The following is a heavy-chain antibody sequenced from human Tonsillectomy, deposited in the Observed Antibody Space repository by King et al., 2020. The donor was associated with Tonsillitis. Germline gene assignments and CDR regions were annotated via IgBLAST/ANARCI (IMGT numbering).Heavy chain of an antibody. J-gene: IGHJ4*02. Sequence: QLVQSGAEVNKPGESLKISCKGSGYSFTSYWIGWVRQMPGKGLEWMGIIYPGDSDTRYSPSFQGQVTISADKSISTAYLQWSSLKASDTAMYYCARRPHYDILTGYYAAYDYWGQGTLVTVSS. CDR2: IYPGDSDT. V-gene: IGHV5-51*01. D-gene: IGHD3-9*01. CDR1: GYSFTSYW. CDR3: ARRPHYDILTGYYAAYDY.